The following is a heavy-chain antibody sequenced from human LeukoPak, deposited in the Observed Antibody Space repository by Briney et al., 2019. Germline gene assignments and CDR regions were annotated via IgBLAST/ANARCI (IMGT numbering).Heavy chain of an antibody. CDR1: GFAFSSSA. D-gene: IGHD4-17*01. CDR2: ISANGDST. Sequence: PGGSLRLSCAASGFAFSSSAMSWVRPAPGKGLEWVSAISANGDSTFYADSLKGRFTISRDNSENTLFLQMSSLRAEDTAVYYCANGAYGHRLFDYWGQGTLVTVSS. J-gene: IGHJ4*02. CDR3: ANGAYGHRLFDY. V-gene: IGHV3-23*01.